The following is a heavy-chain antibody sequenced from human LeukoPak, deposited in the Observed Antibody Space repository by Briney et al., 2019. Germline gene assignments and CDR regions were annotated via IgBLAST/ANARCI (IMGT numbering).Heavy chain of an antibody. CDR1: GFTFSSYS. CDR3: ARGWRYYGSGSYYNPYFDY. V-gene: IGHV3-48*01. CDR2: ISSSSSTI. J-gene: IGHJ4*02. D-gene: IGHD3-10*01. Sequence: GGSLRHSCAASGFTFSSYSMNWVRQAPGKGLEWVSYISSSSSTIYYADSVKGRFTISRDNAKNPLYLQMNSLRAEDTAVYYCARGWRYYGSGSYYNPYFDYWGQGTLVTVSS.